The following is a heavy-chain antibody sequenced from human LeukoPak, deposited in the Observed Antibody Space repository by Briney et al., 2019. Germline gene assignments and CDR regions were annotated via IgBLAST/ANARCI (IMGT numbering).Heavy chain of an antibody. CDR1: GFTFSSYG. CDR3: AKDLGQHGGNSIGAFDI. V-gene: IGHV3-30*02. J-gene: IGHJ3*02. CDR2: IRYDGSNK. Sequence: PGGSLRLSCAASGFTFSSYGMHWVRQAPGKGLEWVAFIRYDGSNKYYADSVKGRFTISRDNSKNTLYLQMNSLRAEDTAVYYCAKDLGQHGGNSIGAFDIWGQGTMVTVSS. D-gene: IGHD4-23*01.